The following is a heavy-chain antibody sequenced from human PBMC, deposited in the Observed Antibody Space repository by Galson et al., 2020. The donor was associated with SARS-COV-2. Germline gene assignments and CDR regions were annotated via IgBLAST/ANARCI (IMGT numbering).Heavy chain of an antibody. J-gene: IGHJ2*01. Sequence: QAGGSLRLSCAASGFTFNNYNMNWVRQAPGKGLEWVSYITAGSTRYYADSVKGRFTISRDNAKNSLYLQMNSLRDEDTAMYSCARDSHYDLLTGSDYWYFDLWGRGTLVTVSS. CDR3: ARDSHYDLLTGSDYWYFDL. CDR1: GFTFNNYN. V-gene: IGHV3-48*02. CDR2: ITAGSTR. D-gene: IGHD3-9*01.